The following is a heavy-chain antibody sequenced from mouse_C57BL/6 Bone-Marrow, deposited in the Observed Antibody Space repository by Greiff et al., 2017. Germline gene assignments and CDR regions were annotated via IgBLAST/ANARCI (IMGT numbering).Heavy chain of an antibody. D-gene: IGHD1-1*01. V-gene: IGHV5-17*01. CDR2: ISSGSSTI. CDR1: GFTFSDYG. J-gene: IGHJ2*01. Sequence: DVQLQESGGGLVKPGGSLKLSCAASGFTFSDYGMHWVRQAPEKGLEWVAYISSGSSTIYYADTVKGRFTISRDNAKNTLFLQMTSLRSEDTAMYYCARPHYGSSYYFDYWGQGTTLTVSS. CDR3: ARPHYGSSYYFDY.